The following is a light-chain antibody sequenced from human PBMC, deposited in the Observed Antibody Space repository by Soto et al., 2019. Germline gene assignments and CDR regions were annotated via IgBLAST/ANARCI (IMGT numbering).Light chain of an antibody. CDR1: SSDVGGYNY. V-gene: IGLV2-11*01. Sequence: QSVLTQPRSVSFSPGQSVTISCTGTSSDVGGYNYVSWYQHHPGKAPKLIVYDVTQRPSGIPDRFSGSKSGNTASLTISGLQPDDEADYHCCSYADNYFYVFGSGTKVTVL. J-gene: IGLJ1*01. CDR3: CSYADNYFYV. CDR2: DVT.